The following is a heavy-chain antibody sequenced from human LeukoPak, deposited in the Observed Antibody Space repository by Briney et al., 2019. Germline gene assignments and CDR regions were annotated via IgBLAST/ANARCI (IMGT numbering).Heavy chain of an antibody. CDR2: ISHDGSNK. CDR1: GFTFSSYG. CDR3: AKRRFTYGSGSYYGDGDYFDY. Sequence: PGRSLRLSCAASGFTFSSYGMHWVRQAPGKGLEWVAVISHDGSNKYYADSVKGRFTISRDNSKNTLYLQMNSLRAEDTAVYYCAKRRFTYGSGSYYGDGDYFDYWGQGTLVTVSS. V-gene: IGHV3-30*18. J-gene: IGHJ4*02. D-gene: IGHD3-10*01.